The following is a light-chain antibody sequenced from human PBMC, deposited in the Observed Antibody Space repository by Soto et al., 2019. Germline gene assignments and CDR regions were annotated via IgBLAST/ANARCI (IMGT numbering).Light chain of an antibody. CDR1: EDISSY. Sequence: IQLTLSQSSLSPSFENRVPFTCRASEDISSYLVWYQQKPGAAPKLLIYAASALHSGVPSRFSGSGSGTDFTLTISSLHPEDFAVYFCQQFKNYPITFGQGTRLEIK. CDR3: QQFKNYPIT. V-gene: IGKV1-9*01. J-gene: IGKJ5*01. CDR2: AAS.